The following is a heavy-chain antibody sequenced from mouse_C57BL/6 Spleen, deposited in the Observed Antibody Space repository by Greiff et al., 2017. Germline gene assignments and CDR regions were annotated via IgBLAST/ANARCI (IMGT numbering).Heavy chain of an antibody. CDR3: TREDGYDPFGD. D-gene: IGHD2-2*01. V-gene: IGHV1-15*01. CDR1: GYTFTDYE. CDR2: IDPETGGT. J-gene: IGHJ2*01. Sequence: QVQLQQSGAELVRPGASVTLSCKASGYTFTDYEMHWVKQTPVHGLEWIGAIDPETGGTAYNQKFKGKAILTADKSSSTAYMELRSLTSEDSAVYYCTREDGYDPFGDWGKGTTLTVSS.